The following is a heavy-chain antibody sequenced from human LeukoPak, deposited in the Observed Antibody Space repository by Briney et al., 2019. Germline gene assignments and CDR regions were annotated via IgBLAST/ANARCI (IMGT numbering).Heavy chain of an antibody. J-gene: IGHJ6*02. CDR1: GFMFSNYA. CDR3: ARASRSSTSRTDYYYYYYGMDV. CDR2: VKTSAGDT. Sequence: GGSLRLSCAASGFMFSNYAMSWVRQAPGRGLEWVSAVKTSAGDTYYADSVKGRFTISRDNSKNTLYLQMNSLRAEDTAVYYCARASRSSTSRTDYYYYYYGMDVWGQGTTVTVSS. D-gene: IGHD2-2*01. V-gene: IGHV3-23*01.